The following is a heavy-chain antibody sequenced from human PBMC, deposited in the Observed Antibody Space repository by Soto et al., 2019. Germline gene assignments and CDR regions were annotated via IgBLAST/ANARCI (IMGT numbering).Heavy chain of an antibody. CDR3: ARDGDVNTGFGKDY. CDR2: LYDLDGS. CDR1: GFTISGKKY. J-gene: IGHJ4*02. D-gene: IGHD3-16*01. V-gene: IGHV3-53*01. Sequence: DVQLVESGGGLIQPGESLRLSCAAFGFTISGKKYVAWVRQAPGKGLEWVSALYDLDGSFYAASVKGRFTTSRDNSKNTLYLQMTSLSAEDTAMYYCARDGDVNTGFGKDYWGQGTLVTVSS.